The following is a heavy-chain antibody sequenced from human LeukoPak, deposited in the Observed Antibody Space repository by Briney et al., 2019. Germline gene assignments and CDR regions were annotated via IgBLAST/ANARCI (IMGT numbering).Heavy chain of an antibody. J-gene: IGHJ5*02. V-gene: IGHV1-2*02. D-gene: IGHD2-8*01. Sequence: RASVKVSCKASGYTFTGYYMHWVRQAPGQGLERMGWINPNSGGTNYAQKFQGRVTMTRDTSISTAYMELSRLRADDTAVYYCARAPGYCTNGVCYRWFDPWGQGTLVTVSS. CDR1: GYTFTGYY. CDR2: INPNSGGT. CDR3: ARAPGYCTNGVCYRWFDP.